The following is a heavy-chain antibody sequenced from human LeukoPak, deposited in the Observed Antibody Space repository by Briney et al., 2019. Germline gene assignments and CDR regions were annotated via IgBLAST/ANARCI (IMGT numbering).Heavy chain of an antibody. CDR2: ISGRGDNT. CDR3: AKGSGYDTDFDY. J-gene: IGHJ4*02. V-gene: IGHV3-23*01. CDR1: GFTFSSYV. Sequence: GGSLRLSRAASGFTFSSYVMSWVRQAPGKGLEGVSGISGRGDNTYYADAVKGRFTSSRDNSKNTLDLQRNSRGAEGTAVYYCAKGSGYDTDFDYWGQGTLVSVSS. D-gene: IGHD5-12*01.